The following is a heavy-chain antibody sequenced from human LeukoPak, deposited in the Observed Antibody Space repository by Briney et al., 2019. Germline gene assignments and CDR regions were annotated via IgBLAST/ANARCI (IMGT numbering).Heavy chain of an antibody. CDR3: ARDAPGIAAPGVH. J-gene: IGHJ4*02. CDR2: IYHSGST. CDR1: GGSISSSNW. Sequence: RASETLSLTCAVSGGSISSSNWWSWVRQPPGKGLEWIGEIYHSGSTNYNPSLKSRVTISVDTSRTHFSLELSSVIAADTAVYYCARDAPGIAAPGVHWGQGTLVTVSS. V-gene: IGHV4-4*02. D-gene: IGHD6-13*01.